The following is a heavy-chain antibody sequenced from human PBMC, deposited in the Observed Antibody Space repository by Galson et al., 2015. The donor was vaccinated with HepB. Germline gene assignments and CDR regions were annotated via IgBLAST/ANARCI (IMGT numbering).Heavy chain of an antibody. CDR1: GFTFSSYS. Sequence: SLRLSCAASGFTFSSYSMNWVRQAPGKGLEWVSSISSSSSYIYYADSVKGRFTISRDNAKNSLYLQMNSLRAEDTAVYYCARDNYYDSSGYYSNDAFDIWGQGTMVTVSS. CDR3: ARDNYYDSSGYYSNDAFDI. V-gene: IGHV3-21*01. D-gene: IGHD3-22*01. J-gene: IGHJ3*02. CDR2: ISSSSSYI.